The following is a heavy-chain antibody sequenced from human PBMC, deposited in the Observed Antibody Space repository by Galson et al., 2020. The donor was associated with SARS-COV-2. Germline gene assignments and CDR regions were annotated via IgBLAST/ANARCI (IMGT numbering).Heavy chain of an antibody. CDR1: GFTFSSYG. Sequence: GESLKISCAASGFTFSSYGMHWVRQAPGKGLEWVAVIWYDGSNKYYADSVKGRFTISRDNSKNTLYLQMNSLRAEDTAVYYCARDVAYCGGDCNDAFDIWCQGTMVTVSS. V-gene: IGHV3-33*01. CDR2: IWYDGSNK. J-gene: IGHJ3*02. D-gene: IGHD2-21*02. CDR3: ARDVAYCGGDCNDAFDI.